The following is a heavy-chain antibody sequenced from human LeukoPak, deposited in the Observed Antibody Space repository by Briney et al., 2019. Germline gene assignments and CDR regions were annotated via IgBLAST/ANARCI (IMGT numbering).Heavy chain of an antibody. D-gene: IGHD3-10*01. J-gene: IGHJ4*02. V-gene: IGHV3-23*01. CDR3: AKDRYYYGSGNCFDY. CDR2: ISGSGGST. Sequence: GGSLRLSCAASGLTGSHNYVSWVRQAPGKGLEWVSGISGSGGSTYYADSVKGRFTISRDNSKNTLYLQMNSLRAEDTAIYYCAKDRYYYGSGNCFDYWGQGTLVTVSS. CDR1: GLTGSHNY.